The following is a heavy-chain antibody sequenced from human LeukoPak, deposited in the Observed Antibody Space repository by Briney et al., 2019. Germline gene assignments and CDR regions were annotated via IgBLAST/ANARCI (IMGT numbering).Heavy chain of an antibody. CDR2: IYHSGRT. V-gene: IGHV4-38-2*02. CDR1: GYSISSGYY. D-gene: IGHD3-16*01. Sequence: SETLSLTCTVSGYSISSGYYWGWIRQPPGKGLEWIGSIYHSGRTFYNPSLKSRVTISVATSKNQFSLKLSSVTAADTAVYFCARERGGSKLSGLYGRDYYYMDVWGKGTTVTVSS. J-gene: IGHJ6*03. CDR3: ARERGGSKLSGLYGRDYYYMDV.